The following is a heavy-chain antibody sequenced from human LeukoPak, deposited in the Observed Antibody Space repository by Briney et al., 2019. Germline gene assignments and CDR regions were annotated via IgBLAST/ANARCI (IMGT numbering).Heavy chain of an antibody. V-gene: IGHV4-30-4*01. CDR1: GGSISSGDYY. CDR2: IYYSGST. Sequence: SETLSLTCTVSGGSISSGDYYWGWIRQPPGRGLEWIGYIYYSGSTYYNPSLKSRVTISVDTSKNQFSLKLSSVTAADTAVYYCARGRGTAMVTVWFDPWGQGTLVTVSS. D-gene: IGHD5-18*01. CDR3: ARGRGTAMVTVWFDP. J-gene: IGHJ5*02.